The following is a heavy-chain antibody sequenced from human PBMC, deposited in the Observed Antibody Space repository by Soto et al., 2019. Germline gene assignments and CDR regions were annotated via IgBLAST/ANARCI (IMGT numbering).Heavy chain of an antibody. CDR2: ISHNDLK. J-gene: IGHJ4*02. CDR3: ARRTYYGVIAD. D-gene: IGHD3-10*01. Sequence: SETLSLTCAFSVDSVNTHDWWAWVRQPPGKRPEWIGEISHNDLKNYHPFLKTRLSFSISRDRSSLQFSLSLRSVTATDTAVYSCARRTYYGVIADWGQGKMVNVSS. V-gene: IGHV4-4*02. CDR1: VDSVNTHDW.